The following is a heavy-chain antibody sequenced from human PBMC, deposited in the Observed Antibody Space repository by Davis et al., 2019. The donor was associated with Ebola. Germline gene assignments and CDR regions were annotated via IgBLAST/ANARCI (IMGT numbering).Heavy chain of an antibody. Sequence: GGSLRLSCAASGFTFYRYEMNWVRQAPGKGLEWVAGINWNSKNIVYADSVKGRFTISRDNAKDSLYLQMSSLRAEDTALYYCARDSHARYCSSGLCYTGYNYFDPWGQGTLVTVSS. CDR1: GFTFYRYE. V-gene: IGHV3-48*03. CDR2: INWNSKNI. D-gene: IGHD2-15*01. J-gene: IGHJ5*02. CDR3: ARDSHARYCSSGLCYTGYNYFDP.